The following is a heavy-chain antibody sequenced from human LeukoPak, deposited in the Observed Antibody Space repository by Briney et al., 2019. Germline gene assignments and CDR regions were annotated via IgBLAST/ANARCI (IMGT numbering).Heavy chain of an antibody. V-gene: IGHV3-48*03. CDR3: AKTDCGVAGCRLIHF. CDR2: ISSSGSTI. D-gene: IGHD4/OR15-4a*01. Sequence: QPGGSLRLSCAASGFTFSSYEIHWVRQAPGKGLEWVSYISSSGSTIYYADSVRGRFTISRDVSVNTLFLQMNSLRAEDTAMYYCAKTDCGVAGCRLIHFWGQGTLVTVSP. CDR1: GFTFSSYE. J-gene: IGHJ4*02.